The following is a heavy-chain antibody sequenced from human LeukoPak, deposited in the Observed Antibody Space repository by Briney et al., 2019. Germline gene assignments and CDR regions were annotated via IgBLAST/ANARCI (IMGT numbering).Heavy chain of an antibody. Sequence: GGSLRLSCAASGFDLTTYAMTWVRQAPAKGLEWVSSIRIGGGGTYYADSVQGRFTISRDNSKNTLYLQMNSLRAEDTAVYYCAKEAGYSGYDYPDYWGQGTLVTVSS. CDR1: GFDLTTYA. CDR2: IRIGGGGT. CDR3: AKEAGYSGYDYPDY. D-gene: IGHD5-12*01. J-gene: IGHJ4*02. V-gene: IGHV3-23*01.